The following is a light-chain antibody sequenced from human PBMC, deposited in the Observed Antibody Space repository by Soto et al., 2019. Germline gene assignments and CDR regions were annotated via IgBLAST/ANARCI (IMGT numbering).Light chain of an antibody. CDR2: DDN. CDR3: GSWDSSLSDYV. V-gene: IGLV1-51*01. CDR1: SSNIGGNS. Sequence: QSVMTQPPSVSAAPGQKVTISCAGSSSNIGGNSVSWYQQLPGTAPKLLIYDDNKRPSGIPDRFSGSKSGTSATLGITGFQTGDEADYYCGSWDSSLSDYVFGTGTKVTVL. J-gene: IGLJ1*01.